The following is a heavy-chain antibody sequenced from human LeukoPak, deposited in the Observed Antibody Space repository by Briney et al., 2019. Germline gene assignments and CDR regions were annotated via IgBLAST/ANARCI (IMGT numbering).Heavy chain of an antibody. J-gene: IGHJ6*03. CDR1: GGSISSCY. D-gene: IGHD3-3*01. CDR3: ARDNTIFGVVTKDYYYYYMDV. V-gene: IGHV4-4*07. Sequence: SETLSLTCIVSGGSISSCYWSRIRQPAGKGLEWIGRIYTIGSTNYNPSLKSRVTMSVDTSKNQFSLKLSSVTAADTAVYYCARDNTIFGVVTKDYYYYYMDVWGKGTTVTVSS. CDR2: IYTIGST.